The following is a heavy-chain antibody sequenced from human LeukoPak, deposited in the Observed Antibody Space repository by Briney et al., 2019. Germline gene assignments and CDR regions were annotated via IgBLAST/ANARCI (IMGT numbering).Heavy chain of an antibody. J-gene: IGHJ4*01. CDR3: ARDRGAYCGGDCYLGFDY. CDR2: IAGSSGYI. Sequence: GGSLRLSCAASGFIFSSYTMNWARDAPGKGLEWVSSIAGSSGYISYAVSVKGRLTISRDNAKKSLYLQMTSLTAEDTAVYYCARDRGAYCGGDCYLGFDYWGRGTLVTVSS. V-gene: IGHV3-21*01. CDR1: GFIFSSYT. D-gene: IGHD2-21*02.